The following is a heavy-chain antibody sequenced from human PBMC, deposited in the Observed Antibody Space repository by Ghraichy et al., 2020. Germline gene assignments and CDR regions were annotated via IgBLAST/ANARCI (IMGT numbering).Heavy chain of an antibody. V-gene: IGHV4-34*01. Sequence: SETLSLTCAVYGGSFSGYYWSWIRQPPGKGLEWIGEINHSGSTNYNPSLKSRVTISVDTSKNQFSLKLSSVTAADTAVYYCARGLKQIGSGWYIRMGFDYWGQGTLVTVSS. CDR2: INHSGST. J-gene: IGHJ4*02. CDR1: GGSFSGYY. CDR3: ARGLKQIGSGWYIRMGFDY. D-gene: IGHD6-19*01.